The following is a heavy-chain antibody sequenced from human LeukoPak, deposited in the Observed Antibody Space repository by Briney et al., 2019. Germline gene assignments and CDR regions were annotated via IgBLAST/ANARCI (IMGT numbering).Heavy chain of an antibody. CDR2: ISSSSSTI. V-gene: IGHV3-48*01. CDR3: ARVFTPYYYYMDV. J-gene: IGHJ6*03. CDR1: GFTFSSYS. Sequence: PGGSLRLSCAASGFTFSSYSMNWVRQAPGKGLEWVSYISSSSSTIYYADSVKGRFTISRDNAKNSLYLQMNSLRAEDTAVYYCARVFTPYYYYMDVWGKGTTVTVSS.